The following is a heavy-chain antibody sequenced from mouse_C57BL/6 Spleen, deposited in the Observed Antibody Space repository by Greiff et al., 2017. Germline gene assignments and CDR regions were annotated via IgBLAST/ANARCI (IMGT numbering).Heavy chain of an antibody. J-gene: IGHJ2*01. CDR1: GYTFTSYW. D-gene: IGHD1-1*01. CDR2: IYPGSGST. V-gene: IGHV1-55*01. Sequence: VQLQQSGAELVKPGASVKMSCKASGYTFTSYWITWVKQRPGQGLEWIGDIYPGSGSTNYNEKFKSKATLTVDTSSSTAYMQLSSLPSEDSAVYYGARRGITTHYWGQGTTRTVSS. CDR3: ARRGITTHY.